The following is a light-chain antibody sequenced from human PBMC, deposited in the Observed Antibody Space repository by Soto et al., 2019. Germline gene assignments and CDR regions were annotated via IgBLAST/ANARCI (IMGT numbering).Light chain of an antibody. J-gene: IGLJ2*01. CDR2: EVS. V-gene: IGLV2-14*01. CDR3: SSYTTSSTL. CDR1: MRDVGAYNL. Sequence: QSVLTQPASVSGSPGQSITISCAGTMRDVGAYNLVSWYQQHPGRAPQLIIYEVSNRPSGVSNRFSGSKSGNTASLTISGLQAEDEADYYCSSYTTSSTLFGGGTKLTVL.